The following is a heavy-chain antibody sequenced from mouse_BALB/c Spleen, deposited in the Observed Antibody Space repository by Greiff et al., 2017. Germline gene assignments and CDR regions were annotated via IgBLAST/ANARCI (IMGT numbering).Heavy chain of an antibody. CDR2: ISTYYGDA. D-gene: IGHD4-1*01. Sequence: QVQLQQSGAELVRPGVSVKISCKGSGYTFTDYAMHWVKQSHAKSLEWIGVISTYYGDASYNQKFKGKATMTVDKSSSTAYMELARLTSEDSAIYYCARLMGRGYFDVWGAGTTVTVSS. CDR3: ARLMGRGYFDV. J-gene: IGHJ1*01. CDR1: GYTFTDYA. V-gene: IGHV1S137*01.